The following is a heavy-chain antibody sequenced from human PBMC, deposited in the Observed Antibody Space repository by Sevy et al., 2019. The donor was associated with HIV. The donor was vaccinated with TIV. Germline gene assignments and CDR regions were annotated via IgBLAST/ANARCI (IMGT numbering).Heavy chain of an antibody. J-gene: IGHJ6*02. CDR1: GFTFDDYG. Sequence: GGSLRLSCAASGFTFDDYGMSWVRQAPGKGLEWVSGINWNGGSTGYADSVKGRFTISRDNAKNSLYLQMNSLRAEDTALYYCARDRRMTTVTNYYCYGMDVWGQGTTVTVSS. CDR2: INWNGGST. CDR3: ARDRRMTTVTNYYCYGMDV. D-gene: IGHD4-4*01. V-gene: IGHV3-20*04.